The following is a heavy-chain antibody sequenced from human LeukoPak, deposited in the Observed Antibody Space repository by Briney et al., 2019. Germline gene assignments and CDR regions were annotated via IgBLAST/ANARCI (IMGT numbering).Heavy chain of an antibody. V-gene: IGHV4-39*01. CDR2: IYHRGST. CDR1: GGSISSSTYY. CDR3: ARLSHSGNYFLYGMDV. J-gene: IGHJ6*02. D-gene: IGHD1-26*01. Sequence: PSETLSLTCTVSGGSISSSTYYWGWIRQPPGNGLEWIGSIYHRGSTHYNPSLKSRVTISVDTSKNQFSLNLSFVTAADTAVYYCARLSHSGNYFLYGMDVWGQGTTVTVSS.